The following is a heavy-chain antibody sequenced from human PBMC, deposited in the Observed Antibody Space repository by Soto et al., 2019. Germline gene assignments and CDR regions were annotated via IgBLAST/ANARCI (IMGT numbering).Heavy chain of an antibody. V-gene: IGHV1-46*03. CDR2: INPSGGST. CDR3: ARAMVRELAYDY. D-gene: IGHD3-10*01. Sequence: QVQLVQSGAEVKKPGASVKVSCKASGYTFTSYYMHWERQAPGQGLEWMGLINPSGGSTSYAQKFQGRVTMTRDTSTSTVYLELSSLRSEDTAVYYCARAMVRELAYDYWGQGTLVTGSS. CDR1: GYTFTSYY. J-gene: IGHJ4*02.